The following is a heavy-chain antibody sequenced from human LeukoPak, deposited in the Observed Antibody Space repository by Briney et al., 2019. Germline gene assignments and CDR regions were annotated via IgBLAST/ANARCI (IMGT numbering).Heavy chain of an antibody. Sequence: GASVKVSCKASGYTFTSYGISWVRQAPGQGLEWMGWISAYNGNTNYAQKLQGRVTMTTDTSTSTAYMELRSLRSDDTAVYYCARPRRYYYDSRETKPPYYFDYWGQGTLVTVSS. V-gene: IGHV1-18*01. D-gene: IGHD3-22*01. CDR1: GYTFTSYG. CDR2: ISAYNGNT. J-gene: IGHJ4*02. CDR3: ARPRRYYYDSRETKPPYYFDY.